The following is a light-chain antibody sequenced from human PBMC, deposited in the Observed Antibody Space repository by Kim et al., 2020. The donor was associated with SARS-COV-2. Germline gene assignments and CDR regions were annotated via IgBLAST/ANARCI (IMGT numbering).Light chain of an antibody. Sequence: SYELTQPPSLSVAPGKTATITCGGNSIGDKSVHWYQRKPGQAPVLVIYYDNDRPSGIPERFSGSNSGNTATLTISGVEAGDEADYYCQVWISPSDWVFAT. CDR1: SIGDKS. V-gene: IGLV3-21*04. J-gene: IGLJ1*01. CDR3: QVWISPSDWV. CDR2: YDN.